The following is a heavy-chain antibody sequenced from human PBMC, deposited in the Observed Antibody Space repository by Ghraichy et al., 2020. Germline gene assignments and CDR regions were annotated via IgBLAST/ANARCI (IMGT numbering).Heavy chain of an antibody. CDR3: VRDSDSDY. CDR1: GFTFSSYW. Sequence: GESLNISCAASGFTFSSYWMTWARQAPGKGLEWVANIKQDGREKYYVDSVKGRFTISRDNAKNSLYLQMNSLRAEDTAVYYCVRDSDSDYWGQGTLVTVSS. CDR2: IKQDGREK. V-gene: IGHV3-7*03. J-gene: IGHJ4*02.